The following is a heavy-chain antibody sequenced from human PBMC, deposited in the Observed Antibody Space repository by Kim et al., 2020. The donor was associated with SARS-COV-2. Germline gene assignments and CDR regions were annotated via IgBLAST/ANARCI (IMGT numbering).Heavy chain of an antibody. CDR1: GDSVSSNSAA. V-gene: IGHV6-1*01. Sequence: SQTLSLTCAISGDSVSSNSAAWNWIRQSPSRGLEWLGRTYYRSKWYNDYAVSVKSRITINPDTSKNQFSLQLNSVTPEDTAVYYCARSSWSGWYSVTRFDPWGQGTLVTVSS. J-gene: IGHJ5*02. D-gene: IGHD6-19*01. CDR3: ARSSWSGWYSVTRFDP. CDR2: TYYRSKWYN.